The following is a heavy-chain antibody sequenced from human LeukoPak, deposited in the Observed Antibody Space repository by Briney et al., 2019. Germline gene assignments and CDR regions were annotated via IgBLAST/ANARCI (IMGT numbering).Heavy chain of an antibody. D-gene: IGHD3-9*01. CDR3: VRRVRYFGQNDY. J-gene: IGHJ4*02. CDR1: GASMSDYY. Sequence: SETLSLTCTVSGASMSDYYWSWIRQPPGKGLEWIGYIYYTGSTNHNPSLKGRVTMSVDTSKNQISLKLSSVTAADSAVYYCVRRVRYFGQNDYWGQGTLVTVSS. V-gene: IGHV4-59*08. CDR2: IYYTGST.